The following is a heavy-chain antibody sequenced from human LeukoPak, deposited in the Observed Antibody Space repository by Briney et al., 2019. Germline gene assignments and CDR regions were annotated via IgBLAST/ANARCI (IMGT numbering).Heavy chain of an antibody. CDR3: ARGWDSSGRDYGMDV. D-gene: IGHD3-22*01. J-gene: IGHJ6*02. Sequence: GGSLRLTCAASGFTFSSYAMSWVRQAPGKGLEWVAVIWYDGSNKYYADSVKGRFTISRDNSKNTLYLQMNSLRAEDTAVYYCARGWDSSGRDYGMDVWGQGTTVTVSS. CDR1: GFTFSSYA. CDR2: IWYDGSNK. V-gene: IGHV3-33*08.